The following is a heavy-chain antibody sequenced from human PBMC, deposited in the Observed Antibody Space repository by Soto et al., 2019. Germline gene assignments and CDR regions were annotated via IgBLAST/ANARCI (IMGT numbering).Heavy chain of an antibody. CDR2: IYRGGDV. Sequence: GGSLRLSCTASGFTVSSNYMSWVRQAPGKGLEWVSVIYRGGDVYYEDSVKGRFTISRDNSKNTLSFQMNSLRAEDTAVYYCARGAYDYNSSGYSPPPVYAFDVWGQGTMVTVSS. D-gene: IGHD3-22*01. CDR3: ARGAYDYNSSGYSPPPVYAFDV. CDR1: GFTVSSNY. V-gene: IGHV3-53*01. J-gene: IGHJ3*01.